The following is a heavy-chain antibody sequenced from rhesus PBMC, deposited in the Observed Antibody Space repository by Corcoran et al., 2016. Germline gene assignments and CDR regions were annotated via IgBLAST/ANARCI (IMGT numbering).Heavy chain of an antibody. CDR2: INSGGGST. CDR1: GFTFSSYG. Sequence: EVQLVESGGGLAKPGGSLRLSCAASGFTFSSYGRNWVRQAPGKGLGGVSAINSGGGSTYYADSVKRRFTISRDNSKTTLSLQMNSLRAEDTAVYYCAKSPRYCTSTTCYYWYFDLCGPGTPITISS. V-gene: IGHV3S25*01. CDR3: AKSPRYCTSTTCYYWYFDL. J-gene: IGHJ2*01. D-gene: IGHD2-2*01.